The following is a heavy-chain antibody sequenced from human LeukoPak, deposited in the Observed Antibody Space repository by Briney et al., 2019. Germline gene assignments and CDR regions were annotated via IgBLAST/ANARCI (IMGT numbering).Heavy chain of an antibody. CDR1: GFTFSSYA. D-gene: IGHD2-21*02. Sequence: GRSLRLSCAASGFTFSSYAMSWVRQAPGKGLEWVSVIYSGGSTYYADSVKGRFTISRDNSKNTLYLQMNSLGAEDTAVYYCARAYCGGDCPLWYWGQGTLVTVSS. CDR3: ARAYCGGDCPLWY. J-gene: IGHJ4*02. CDR2: IYSGGST. V-gene: IGHV3-53*01.